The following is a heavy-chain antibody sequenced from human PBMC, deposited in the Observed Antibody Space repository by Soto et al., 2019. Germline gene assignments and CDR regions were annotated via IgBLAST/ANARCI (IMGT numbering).Heavy chain of an antibody. CDR1: GFTFTSCV. V-gene: IGHV3-15*01. D-gene: IGHD1-7*01. J-gene: IGHJ3*02. CDR2: IKSKTDGGTT. Sequence: GGSLRLSCAASGFTFTSCVMGWVRQAPGKGLEWVGRIKSKTDGGTTDYAAPVKGRFTISRDDSKNTLYLQMNSLKTEDTAVYYCTTYNWNYDDAFDIWGQGTMVTVSS. CDR3: TTYNWNYDDAFDI.